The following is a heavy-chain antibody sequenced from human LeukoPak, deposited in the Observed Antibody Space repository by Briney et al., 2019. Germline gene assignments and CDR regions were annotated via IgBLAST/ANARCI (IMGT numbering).Heavy chain of an antibody. CDR1: GFTFSSYS. J-gene: IGHJ4*02. D-gene: IGHD2-2*01. V-gene: IGHV3-21*01. Sequence: GGSLRLSCAASGFTFSSYSMNWVRQAPGKGLEWVSSISSSSSYIYYADSVKGRFTISRDNAKNSLYLQMNSLRAEDTAVYYCARGGSSTSCLGYWGQGTLVTVSS. CDR2: ISSSSSYI. CDR3: ARGGSSTSCLGY.